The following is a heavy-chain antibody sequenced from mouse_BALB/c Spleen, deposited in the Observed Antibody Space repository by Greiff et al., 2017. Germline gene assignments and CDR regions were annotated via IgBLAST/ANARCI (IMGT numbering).Heavy chain of an antibody. CDR3: ARSRTARATWFAD. J-gene: IGHJ3*01. D-gene: IGHD3-2*01. V-gene: IGHV1-7*01. CDR1: GYTFTSYW. Sequence: VQLQQSGAELAKPGASVKMSCKASGYTFTSYWMHWVKQRPGQGLEWIGYLNPSTGYTEYNQKFKDKATLTADKSSSTAYMQLSSLTSEDSAVYYCARSRTARATWFADWGQGTLVTVSA. CDR2: LNPSTGYT.